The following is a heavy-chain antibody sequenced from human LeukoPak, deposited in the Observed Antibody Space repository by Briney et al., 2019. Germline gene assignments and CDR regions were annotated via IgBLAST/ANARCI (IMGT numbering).Heavy chain of an antibody. Sequence: PSETLSLTCTVSGGSISSGDYYWSWIRQPPGKGLEWIGYIYYSGSTYYNPSLKGRVTISVDTSKNQFSLKLSSVTAADTAVYYCARALRGSVRIDYWGQGTLVTVSS. D-gene: IGHD3-10*01. CDR3: ARALRGSVRIDY. CDR2: IYYSGST. V-gene: IGHV4-30-4*01. CDR1: GGSISSGDYY. J-gene: IGHJ4*02.